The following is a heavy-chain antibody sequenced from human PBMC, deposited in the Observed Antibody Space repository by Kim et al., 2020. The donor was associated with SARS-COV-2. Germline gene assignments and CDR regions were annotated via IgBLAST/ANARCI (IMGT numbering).Heavy chain of an antibody. Sequence: YYAASVKGRFTISRHNSKNTLYLQMNSLRAEDTAVYYCARSYSGQQPFDYWGQGTLVTVSS. CDR3: ARSYSGQQPFDY. J-gene: IGHJ4*02. V-gene: IGHV3-53*04. D-gene: IGHD1-26*01.